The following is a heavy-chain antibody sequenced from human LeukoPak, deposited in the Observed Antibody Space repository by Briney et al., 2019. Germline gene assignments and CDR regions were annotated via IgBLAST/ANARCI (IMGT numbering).Heavy chain of an antibody. Sequence: TLTLTCAVSGCSISSGGYSWSWMPQPPGKGLEWIGNSYYSTSTYYNPSLKSRVTTSVDTSNDQFSLMLSSVTAAAAAVYFCARGRGDLWSGYYSTPHRSNWFDPWGQGTLVTVSS. V-gene: IGHV4-30-4*07. CDR1: GCSISSGGYS. D-gene: IGHD3-3*01. CDR2: SYYSTST. CDR3: ARGRGDLWSGYYSTPHRSNWFDP. J-gene: IGHJ5*02.